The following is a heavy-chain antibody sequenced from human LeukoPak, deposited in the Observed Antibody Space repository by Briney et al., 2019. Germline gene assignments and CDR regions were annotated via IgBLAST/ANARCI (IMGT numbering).Heavy chain of an antibody. V-gene: IGHV1-8*01. D-gene: IGHD2-2*01. Sequence: ASVKVSCKASGYTFTSYDINWVRQATGQGLEWMGWMNPNSGNTGSAQKFQGRVTMTRNTSISTAYMELSSLRSEDTAVYYCAGYCSSTSCPSWGQGTLVTVSS. J-gene: IGHJ5*02. CDR3: AGYCSSTSCPS. CDR1: GYTFTSYD. CDR2: MNPNSGNT.